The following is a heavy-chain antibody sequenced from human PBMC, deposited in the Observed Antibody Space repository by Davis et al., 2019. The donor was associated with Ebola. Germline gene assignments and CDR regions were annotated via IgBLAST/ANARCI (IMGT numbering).Heavy chain of an antibody. CDR1: GGSFSGYY. D-gene: IGHD1-7*01. CDR2: IHDGSA. V-gene: IGHV4-4*09. CDR3: ARALGLRSGMDV. Sequence: SETLSLTCAVYGGSFSGYYWSWIRQPPGKGLEWVGYIHDGSANYHPSLKSRVPISVDTSKNQFSLKLTSVTAADTAVYYCARALGLRSGMDVWGQGTTVAVSS. J-gene: IGHJ6*02.